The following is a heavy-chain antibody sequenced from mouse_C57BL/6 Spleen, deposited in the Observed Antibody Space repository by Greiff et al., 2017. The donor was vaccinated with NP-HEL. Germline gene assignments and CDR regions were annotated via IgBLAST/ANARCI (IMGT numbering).Heavy chain of an antibody. CDR2: ISNLAYSI. CDR3: ARHGGSSYAWFAY. D-gene: IGHD1-1*01. J-gene: IGHJ3*01. V-gene: IGHV5-15*01. Sequence: EVKLVESGGGLVQPGGSLKLSCAASGFTFSDYGMAWVRQAPRKGPEWVAFISNLAYSIYYADTVTGRFTISRENAKNTLYLEMSSLRSEDTAMYYCARHGGSSYAWFAYWGQGTLVTVSA. CDR1: GFTFSDYG.